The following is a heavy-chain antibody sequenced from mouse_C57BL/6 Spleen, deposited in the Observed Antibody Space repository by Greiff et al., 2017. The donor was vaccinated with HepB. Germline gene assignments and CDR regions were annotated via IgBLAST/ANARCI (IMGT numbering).Heavy chain of an antibody. D-gene: IGHD1-1*01. CDR1: GYTFTSYW. V-gene: IGHV1-55*01. CDR2: IYPGSGST. CDR3: ARGGFYYYGRSDLYY. Sequence: VQLQQPGAELVKPGASVKMSCKASGYTFTSYWITWVKQRPGQGLEWIGDIYPGSGSTNYNEKFKSKATLTVDTSSSTAYMQLSSLTSEDSAVYYCARGGFYYYGRSDLYYWGQGTTLTVSS. J-gene: IGHJ2*01.